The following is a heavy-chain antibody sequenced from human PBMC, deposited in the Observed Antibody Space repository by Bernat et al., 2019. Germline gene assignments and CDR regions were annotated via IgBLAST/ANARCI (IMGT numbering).Heavy chain of an antibody. Sequence: EVQLVESGGGLVQPGGSLSLSCAASGFTFSSYWRSWVRQAPGKGLEWVANIKQDGSEKYYVDSVKGRFTISRDNSKNTLYLQMNSLRAEDTAVYYCARDYYYDSSGYDYWGQGTLVTVSS. CDR3: ARDYYYDSSGYDY. CDR1: GFTFSSYW. J-gene: IGHJ4*02. D-gene: IGHD3-22*01. CDR2: IKQDGSEK. V-gene: IGHV3-7*01.